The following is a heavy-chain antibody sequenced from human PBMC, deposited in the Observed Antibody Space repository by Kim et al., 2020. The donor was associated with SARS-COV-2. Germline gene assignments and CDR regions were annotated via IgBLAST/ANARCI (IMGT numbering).Heavy chain of an antibody. CDR3: ARGPAGYCSSTSCYHFRVWFAT. CDR2: IYYSGST. J-gene: IGHJ5*02. D-gene: IGHD2-2*01. Sequence: SETLSLTCTVSGGSISSGDYYWSWIRQPPGKGLEWIGYIYYSGSTYYNPSLKSRVTISVDTSKNQFSLKLSSVTAADTAVYYCARGPAGYCSSTSCYHFRVWFATWGQGTLVPVSS. V-gene: IGHV4-30-4*01. CDR1: GGSISSGDYY.